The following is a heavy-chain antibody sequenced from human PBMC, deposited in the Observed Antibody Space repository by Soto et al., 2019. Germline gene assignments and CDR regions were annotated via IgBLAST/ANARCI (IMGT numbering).Heavy chain of an antibody. D-gene: IGHD2-8*01. CDR1: GFSFRTYA. V-gene: IGHV3-30*04. CDR3: ARDNGGY. J-gene: IGHJ4*02. Sequence: QEQLVESGGGVVQPGRSLRLSCAAFGFSFRTYAMHWVRQAPGKGLEWVAVISSDGRKEFYVDSVKGRFTISRDNSKNTLYLQMNSPRADDTAMYYCARDNGGYWGQGTLVTVSS. CDR2: ISSDGRKE.